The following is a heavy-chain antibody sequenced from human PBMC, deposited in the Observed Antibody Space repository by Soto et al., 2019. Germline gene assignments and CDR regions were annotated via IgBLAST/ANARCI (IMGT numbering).Heavy chain of an antibody. Sequence: QVQLVQSGAEVKKPGSSVKVSCKASGGTFSSYTISWVRQAPGQGLEWMGRIIPILGIANYAQKFQGRVTITADKSTSRAYMELSSLRSEDTAVYYCAREVNAYGDYDEGDYWGQGTLVTVSS. CDR1: GGTFSSYT. D-gene: IGHD4-17*01. J-gene: IGHJ4*02. V-gene: IGHV1-69*08. CDR2: IIPILGIA. CDR3: AREVNAYGDYDEGDY.